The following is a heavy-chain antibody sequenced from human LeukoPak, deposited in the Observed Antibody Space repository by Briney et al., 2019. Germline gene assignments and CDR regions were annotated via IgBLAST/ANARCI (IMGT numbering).Heavy chain of an antibody. CDR1: GFTVSSND. D-gene: IGHD4-17*01. CDR3: ARVVDHDYGDYYLDY. J-gene: IGHJ4*02. Sequence: GGSLRLSCAASGFTVSSNDMSWVRQAPEKGLECISVIYSGGSTDYADSVKGRLTISRDNSKNTLYLQMNSLRAEDTAVYYCARVVDHDYGDYYLDYWGQGTLVTVSS. V-gene: IGHV3-53*01. CDR2: IYSGGST.